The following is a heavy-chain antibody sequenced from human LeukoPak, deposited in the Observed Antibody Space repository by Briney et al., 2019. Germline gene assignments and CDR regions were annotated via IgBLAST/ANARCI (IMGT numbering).Heavy chain of an antibody. CDR1: GFTFSSYA. Sequence: GGSLRLSCAASGFTFSSYAMSWVRQAPGKGLEWVSAISGSGGSTYYADSVKGRFTNSRDNSKNTLYLQMNSLRAEDTAVYYCAKDHDSSGYYYQAFDIWGQGTMVTVSS. J-gene: IGHJ3*02. CDR3: AKDHDSSGYYYQAFDI. V-gene: IGHV3-23*01. CDR2: ISGSGGST. D-gene: IGHD3-22*01.